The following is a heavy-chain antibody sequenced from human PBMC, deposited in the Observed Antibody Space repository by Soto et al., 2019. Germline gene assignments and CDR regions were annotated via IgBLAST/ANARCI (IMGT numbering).Heavy chain of an antibody. CDR3: ATYGQHLIDS. CDR1: GFTFGNFA. D-gene: IGHD3-16*01. J-gene: IGHJ5*01. Sequence: EVQLLESGGGLVQPGGSLTLSCAASGFTFGNFAMQWVRQAPGKGLEWVSVIGNGGDGIHYADSVEGRFTVSRDNSRNTMSLQMNSLTVDDTASYFCATYGQHLIDSCGQGTLVTVSA. CDR2: IGNGGDGI. V-gene: IGHV3-23*01.